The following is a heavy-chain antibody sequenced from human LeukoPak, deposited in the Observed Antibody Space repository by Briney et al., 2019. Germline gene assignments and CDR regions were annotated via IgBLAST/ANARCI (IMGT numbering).Heavy chain of an antibody. V-gene: IGHV3-7*03. CDR3: AKSPMGRAYYFDY. CDR1: GFTFSNYW. Sequence: GGSLKLSCAASGFTFSNYWMTWVRQAPGKGLEWVANIKHDGSEDYYLDSVKGRFTISRDNAKNSLYLQMNSLRAEDTALYYCAKSPMGRAYYFDYWGQGTLVTVSS. CDR2: IKHDGSED. J-gene: IGHJ4*02. D-gene: IGHD3-10*01.